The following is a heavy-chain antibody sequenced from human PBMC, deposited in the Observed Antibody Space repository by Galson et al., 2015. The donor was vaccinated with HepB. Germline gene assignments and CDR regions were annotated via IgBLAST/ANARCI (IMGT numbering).Heavy chain of an antibody. CDR3: ASRPSNYESSGYYYSLDY. D-gene: IGHD3-22*01. V-gene: IGHV1-69*13. Sequence: SVKVSCKASGGTFSTYAISWVRQAPGQGLEWMGGIIPIFRITHYTQKFQGRVTITADESTTTAYMELSSLRSEDTAVYYCASRPSNYESSGYYYSLDYWGQGTLVTVSS. CDR1: GGTFSTYA. J-gene: IGHJ4*02. CDR2: IIPIFRIT.